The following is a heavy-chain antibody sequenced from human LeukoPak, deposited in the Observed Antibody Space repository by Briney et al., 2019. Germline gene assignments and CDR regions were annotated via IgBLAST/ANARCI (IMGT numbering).Heavy chain of an antibody. V-gene: IGHV4-39*01. D-gene: IGHD2-2*02. Sequence: SETLSPTCTVSSGSISSSSYYWGWIRQPPGKGLEWIGSIYYSGSTYYNPSLKSRVTISVDTSKNQFSLKLSSVTAADTAVYYCARTLGYCSSTSCYTLFDYWGQGTLVTVSS. CDR1: SGSISSSSYY. CDR2: IYYSGST. J-gene: IGHJ4*02. CDR3: ARTLGYCSSTSCYTLFDY.